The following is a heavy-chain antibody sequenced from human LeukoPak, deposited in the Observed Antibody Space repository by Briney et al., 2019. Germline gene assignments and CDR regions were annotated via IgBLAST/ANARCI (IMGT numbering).Heavy chain of an antibody. CDR2: MNPNSGNA. J-gene: IGHJ4*02. Sequence: EASVNVSCKASGYTFTSYDISWVRQATGQGLEWMGWMNPNSGNAGYAQRFQGRVTMTRNNSISTAYMELTSLRSEDTAVYYCGRPLQRGSWTQRALDYWGQGTLVTVSS. CDR1: GYTFTSYD. CDR3: GRPLQRGSWTQRALDY. V-gene: IGHV1-8*01. D-gene: IGHD3-10*01.